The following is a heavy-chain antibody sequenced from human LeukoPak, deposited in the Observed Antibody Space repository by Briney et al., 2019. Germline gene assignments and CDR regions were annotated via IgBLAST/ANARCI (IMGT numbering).Heavy chain of an antibody. CDR2: IYYSGST. V-gene: IGHV4-39*01. CDR1: GGSISSSSYY. CDR3: ARWNIIFPNWFDP. J-gene: IGHJ5*02. D-gene: IGHD3/OR15-3a*01. Sequence: KPSETLSLTCTVSGGSISSSSYYWGWIRQPPGKGLEWIGSIYYSGSTYYNPSLKSRVTISVDTSKNQFSLKLSSVTAADTAVYYCARWNIIFPNWFDPWGQGTLVTVSS.